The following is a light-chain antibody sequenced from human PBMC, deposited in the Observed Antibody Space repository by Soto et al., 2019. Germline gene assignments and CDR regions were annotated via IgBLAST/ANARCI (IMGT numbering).Light chain of an antibody. V-gene: IGKV3-11*01. CDR2: DAS. J-gene: IGKJ4*01. Sequence: EIVLTQSPATLSLSPGERATLSCRASQGISSHLVWYQQKPGQAPRLLIYDASNRATGIPARFSGSGSGTDFTLTISSLEPEDFAVYSCQQRSNWPLTFGGGTKVEIK. CDR3: QQRSNWPLT. CDR1: QGISSH.